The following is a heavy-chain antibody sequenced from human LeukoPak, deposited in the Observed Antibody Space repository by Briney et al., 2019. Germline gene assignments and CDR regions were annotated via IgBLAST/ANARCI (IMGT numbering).Heavy chain of an antibody. D-gene: IGHD4-17*01. Sequence: SVKVSCKASGGTFSSYAISWVRQAPGQGLEWMGGIIPIFGTANYAQKFQGRVTITADKSTSTAYMELSSLRSEDTAVYYCARIMTTVTTLDYWGQGTLVTVSS. CDR3: ARIMTTVTTLDY. J-gene: IGHJ4*02. CDR1: GGTFSSYA. V-gene: IGHV1-69*06. CDR2: IIPIFGTA.